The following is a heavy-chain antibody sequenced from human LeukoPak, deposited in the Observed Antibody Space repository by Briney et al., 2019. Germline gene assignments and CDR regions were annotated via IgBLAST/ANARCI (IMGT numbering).Heavy chain of an antibody. CDR1: GFTFSSYA. D-gene: IGHD3-16*01. Sequence: TGGSLTFSGVASGFTFSSYAMSWVRETPARGREWVSSLRGNGDAFYADSVKGRFTLSRDASRNTVYLQLNKLGVEDTAIYYCAKASWVSTADAVLWGQGTVVTVSS. CDR2: LRGNGDA. J-gene: IGHJ4*02. CDR3: AKASWVSTADAVL. V-gene: IGHV3-23*01.